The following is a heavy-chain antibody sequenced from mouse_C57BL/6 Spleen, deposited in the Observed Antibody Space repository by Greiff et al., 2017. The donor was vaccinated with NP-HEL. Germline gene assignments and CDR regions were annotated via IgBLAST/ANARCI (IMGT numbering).Heavy chain of an antibody. CDR1: GYTFTSYW. J-gene: IGHJ1*03. CDR3: ARWGITTVVAKYFDV. Sequence: QVQPQQPGAELVKPGASVKLSCKASGYTFTSYWMHWVKQRPGQGLEWIGMIHPNSGSTNYNEKFKSKATLTVDKSSSTAYMQLSSLTSEDSAVYYCARWGITTVVAKYFDVWGTGTTVTVSS. V-gene: IGHV1-64*01. D-gene: IGHD1-1*01. CDR2: IHPNSGST.